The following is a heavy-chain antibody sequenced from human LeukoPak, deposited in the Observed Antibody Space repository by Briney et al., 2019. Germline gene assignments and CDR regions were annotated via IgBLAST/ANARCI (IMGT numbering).Heavy chain of an antibody. V-gene: IGHV3-33*01. CDR2: IWYDGSNK. CDR1: GFTFSSYG. J-gene: IGHJ4*02. D-gene: IGHD6-13*01. Sequence: GGSLRLSRAASGFTFSSYGMHWVRQAPGKGLEWVAVIWYDGSNKYYADSVKGRFTISRDNSKNTLYLQMNSLRAEDTAVYYCARDWGGIAATLYFDYWGQGTLVTVSS. CDR3: ARDWGGIAATLYFDY.